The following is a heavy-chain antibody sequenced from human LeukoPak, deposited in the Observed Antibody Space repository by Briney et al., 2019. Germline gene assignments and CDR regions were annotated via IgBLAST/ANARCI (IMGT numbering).Heavy chain of an antibody. CDR2: VNPSGGST. Sequence: ASVEVSCKASGYTFTSYYMHWVRQAPGQGLEWMGIVNPSGGSTSAAQKFQGRVTMTRDTSTSTVYMELSSLRSEDTAVYYCARDAVVVPAAHYGMDVWGQGTTVTVSS. CDR3: ARDAVVVPAAHYGMDV. V-gene: IGHV1-46*01. D-gene: IGHD2-2*01. J-gene: IGHJ6*02. CDR1: GYTFTSYY.